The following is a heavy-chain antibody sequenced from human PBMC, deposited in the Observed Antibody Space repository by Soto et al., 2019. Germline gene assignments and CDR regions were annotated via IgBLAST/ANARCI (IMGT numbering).Heavy chain of an antibody. J-gene: IGHJ6*02. V-gene: IGHV1-69*13. CDR2: IIPIFGTA. CDR3: ARGIAVAGQIYYYGMDV. CDR1: GGAFSIYA. Sequence: SVKVSGKASGGAFSIYAISCVLQSPGQWLEWMGGIIPIFGTANYAQKFQGRVTITADESTSTAYMELSSLRSEDTAVYYCARGIAVAGQIYYYGMDVWGQGTTVTVSS. D-gene: IGHD6-19*01.